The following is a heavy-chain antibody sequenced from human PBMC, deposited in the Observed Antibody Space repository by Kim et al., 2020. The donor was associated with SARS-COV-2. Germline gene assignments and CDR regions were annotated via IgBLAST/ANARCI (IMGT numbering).Heavy chain of an antibody. CDR2: IYYSGST. Sequence: SETLSLTCTVSGGSISSSSYYWGWIRQPPGKGLEWIGSIYYSGSTYYNPSLKSRVTISVDTSKNQFSLKLSPVTAADTAVYYCAGLFPGFGESRRWFDPWGQGTLVTVSS. CDR1: GGSISSSSYY. V-gene: IGHV4-39*01. D-gene: IGHD3-10*01. CDR3: AGLFPGFGESRRWFDP. J-gene: IGHJ5*02.